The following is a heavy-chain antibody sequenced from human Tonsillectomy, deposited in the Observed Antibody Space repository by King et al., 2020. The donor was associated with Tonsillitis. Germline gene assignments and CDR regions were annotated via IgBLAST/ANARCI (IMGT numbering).Heavy chain of an antibody. CDR1: GFTFSSYS. Sequence: DVQLVESGGGLVKPGGSLRLSCAASGFTFSSYSMNWVRQAPEKGLEWVSSISSSSGYIYYADSVKGRFTISRDNANNSLYLQMNSLRAEDTAVYYCARDQHLIGWGQGTLVTVSS. CDR3: ARDQHLIG. D-gene: IGHD2/OR15-2a*01. CDR2: ISSSSGYI. J-gene: IGHJ4*02. V-gene: IGHV3-21*01.